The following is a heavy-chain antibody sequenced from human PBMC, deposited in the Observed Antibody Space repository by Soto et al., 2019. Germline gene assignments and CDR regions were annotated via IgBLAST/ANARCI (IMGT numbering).Heavy chain of an antibody. D-gene: IGHD3-9*01. Sequence: ASVKVSCKASGYTFTSYGISWVRQAPGQGLEWMGWINAGNGNTKYSQKFQGRVTITRDTSASTAYMELSSLGSEDTAVYYCARSSGVYDLLAWGQGTLVTVSS. CDR1: GYTFTSYG. CDR3: ARSSGVYDLLA. V-gene: IGHV1-3*01. CDR2: INAGNGNT. J-gene: IGHJ5*02.